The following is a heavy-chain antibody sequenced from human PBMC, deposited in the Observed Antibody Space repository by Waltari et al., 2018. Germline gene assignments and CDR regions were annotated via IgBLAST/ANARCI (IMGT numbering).Heavy chain of an antibody. D-gene: IGHD1-1*01. V-gene: IGHV3-7*04. CDR2: IKEDGSQK. CDR1: GFNLGSHW. J-gene: IGHJ4*02. Sequence: EVQLVESGGGLVQPGGSLRLSCAASGFNLGSHWMVWVRQAPGKGLEWVANIKEDGSQKYFGDSVKGRFTISRDNAKNSLYLQMDSLRAEDTGVYYCARDVLERHSCFDYWGQGTLVSVAS. CDR3: ARDVLERHSCFDY.